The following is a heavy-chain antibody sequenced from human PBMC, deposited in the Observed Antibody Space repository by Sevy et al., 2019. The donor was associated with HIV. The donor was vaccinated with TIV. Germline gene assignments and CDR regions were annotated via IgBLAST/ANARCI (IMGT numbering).Heavy chain of an antibody. CDR2: IYKTGST. D-gene: IGHD3-16*01. J-gene: IGHJ6*03. Sequence: SEILSLSCSVSGGSVSSGTYYWSWIRQPPGKGLEWIGHIYKTGSTNYKLSLQSRVTISVDTSTNQFSLRLRSVTAADTAVYYCAGVPRGQLWYSGSLGGYYYHMDVWGKGTTVTVSS. CDR3: AGVPRGQLWYSGSLGGYYYHMDV. V-gene: IGHV4-61*01. CDR1: GGSVSSGTYY.